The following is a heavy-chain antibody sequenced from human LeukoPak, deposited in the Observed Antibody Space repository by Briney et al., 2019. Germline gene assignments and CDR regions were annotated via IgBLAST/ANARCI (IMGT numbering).Heavy chain of an antibody. V-gene: IGHV3-23*01. J-gene: IGHJ4*02. Sequence: GGSLRLSCAASGFTLSTYAMSWVHHAPGGGLEWVSTVSGSGDSTYLADSVKGRFTISRDNSKNTLFLQMNSLRAEDTAVYYCAKGGQYGSSWYLIDYWGLGTLVTVSS. CDR3: AKGGQYGSSWYLIDY. D-gene: IGHD6-13*01. CDR2: VSGSGDST. CDR1: GFTLSTYA.